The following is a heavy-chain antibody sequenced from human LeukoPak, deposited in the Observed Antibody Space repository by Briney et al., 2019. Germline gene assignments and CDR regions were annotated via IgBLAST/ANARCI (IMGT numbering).Heavy chain of an antibody. CDR2: IYTSGST. CDR3: ARRGTYYYGSGPARDAFDI. CDR1: GGSISSYY. J-gene: IGHJ3*02. V-gene: IGHV4-4*07. Sequence: SETLSLTCTVSGGSISSYYWSWIRQPAGKGLEWIGRIYTSGSTNYNPSLKSRVTMSVDTSKNQFSLKLSSVTAADTAVYYCARRGTYYYGSGPARDAFDIWGQGTMVTVSS. D-gene: IGHD3-10*01.